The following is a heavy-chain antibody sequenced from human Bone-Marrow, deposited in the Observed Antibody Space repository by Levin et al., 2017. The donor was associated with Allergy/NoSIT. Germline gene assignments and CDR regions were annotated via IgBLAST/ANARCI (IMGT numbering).Heavy chain of an antibody. Sequence: GESLKISCAASGFTFSSYGMHWVRQAPGKGLEWVAVISYDGSNKYYADSVKGRFTISRDNSKNTLYLQMNSLRAEDTAVYYCAKDRDITMVRGVILLPHVWGQGTTVTVSS. V-gene: IGHV3-30*18. J-gene: IGHJ6*02. CDR2: ISYDGSNK. D-gene: IGHD3-10*01. CDR1: GFTFSSYG. CDR3: AKDRDITMVRGVILLPHV.